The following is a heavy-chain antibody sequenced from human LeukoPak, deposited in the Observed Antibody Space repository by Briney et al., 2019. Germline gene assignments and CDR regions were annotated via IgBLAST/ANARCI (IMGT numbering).Heavy chain of an antibody. CDR3: ARRPNWGSIFDY. V-gene: IGHV4-4*09. Sequence: SETLSLTCTASGGSFSSYYWSWIRQPPGKGLEWIGYIYTSGSTNYNPSLKSRVTIPVDTSKNQFSLKLSSVTAADTAVYYCARRPNWGSIFDYWGQGTLVTVSS. CDR2: IYTSGST. D-gene: IGHD7-27*01. CDR1: GGSFSSYY. J-gene: IGHJ4*02.